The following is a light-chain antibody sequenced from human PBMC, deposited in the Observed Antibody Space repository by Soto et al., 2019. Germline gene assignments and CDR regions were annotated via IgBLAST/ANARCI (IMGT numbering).Light chain of an antibody. V-gene: IGLV2-14*01. CDR2: EVR. CDR1: SSDIGSYNY. J-gene: IGLJ1*01. CDR3: QSYDSTLSDRYV. Sequence: QSALTQPASVSGSPGQSITISCTGTSSDIGSYNYVAWYQQFPGKTPKLIIYEVRNRPSGVSFRFSGSKSGNTASLTISGLQAEDEADYYCQSYDSTLSDRYVFGSGTKLTVL.